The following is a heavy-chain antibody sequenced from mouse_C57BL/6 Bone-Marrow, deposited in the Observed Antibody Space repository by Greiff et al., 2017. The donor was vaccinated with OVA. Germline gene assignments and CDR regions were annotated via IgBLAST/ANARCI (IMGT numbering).Heavy chain of an antibody. D-gene: IGHD3-2*02. Sequence: QVQLKQPGAELVMPGASVKLSCKASGYTFTSYWMHWVKQRPGQGLEWIGEIDPSDSYTNYNQKFKGKSTLTVDKSSSTAYMQLSSLTSEDSAVYYCARGGLDSSGFFDYWGQGTTLTVSS. CDR1: GYTFTSYW. CDR3: ARGGLDSSGFFDY. J-gene: IGHJ2*01. V-gene: IGHV1-69*01. CDR2: IDPSDSYT.